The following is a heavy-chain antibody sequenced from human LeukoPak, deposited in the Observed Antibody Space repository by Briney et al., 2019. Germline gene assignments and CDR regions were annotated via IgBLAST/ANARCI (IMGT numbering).Heavy chain of an antibody. V-gene: IGHV1-18*01. CDR1: GYTFTSYG. CDR2: ISAYNGNT. CDR3: AREQSDDYGDHDGEYFQH. Sequence: ASVTVSCKASGYTFTSYGISWVRQAPGQGLEWMGWISAYNGNTNYAQKLQGRVTMTTDTSTSTAYMELRSLRSDDTAVYYCAREQSDDYGDHDGEYFQHWGQGTLVTVSS. J-gene: IGHJ1*01. D-gene: IGHD4-17*01.